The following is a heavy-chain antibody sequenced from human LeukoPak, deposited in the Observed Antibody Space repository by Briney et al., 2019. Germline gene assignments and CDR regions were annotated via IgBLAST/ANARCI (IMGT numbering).Heavy chain of an antibody. CDR3: ATDKGTVCSGGSCYRDRFDY. Sequence: ASVKVSCKVSGYTLTELSMHWARQAPGKGLEWMGGFDPEDGETIYAQKFQGRVTMTEDTSTDTAYMELSSLRSEDTAVYYCATDKGTVCSGGSCYRDRFDYWGQGTLVTVSS. CDR2: FDPEDGET. V-gene: IGHV1-24*01. CDR1: GYTLTELS. D-gene: IGHD2-15*01. J-gene: IGHJ4*02.